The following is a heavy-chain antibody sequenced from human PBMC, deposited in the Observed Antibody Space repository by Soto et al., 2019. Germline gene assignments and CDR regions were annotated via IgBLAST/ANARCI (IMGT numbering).Heavy chain of an antibody. CDR2: TYYRSKWYN. CDR3: ARGEQYSGRIFDY. D-gene: IGHD1-26*01. Sequence: SQTLSLTCGISGDSVSSNSAAWNWLRQSPSRGPEWLGRTYYRSKWYNDYAVSVESRITINPDTSKNHFSLQLNFVTPEDTAVYFCARGEQYSGRIFDYWGQGTLVTVSS. CDR1: GDSVSSNSAA. V-gene: IGHV6-1*01. J-gene: IGHJ4*02.